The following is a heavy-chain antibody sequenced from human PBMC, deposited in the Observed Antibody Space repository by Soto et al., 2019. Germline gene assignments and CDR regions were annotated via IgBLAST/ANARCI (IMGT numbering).Heavy chain of an antibody. CDR1: GGSISSGGYY. V-gene: IGHV4-31*03. D-gene: IGHD2-2*01. Sequence: SETLSLTCTVSGGSISSGGYYWSWIRQHPGKGLEWIGYIYYSGSTYYNPSLKSRVTISVDTSKNQFSLKLSSVTAADTAVYYCARELTVPAANAYFDYWGQGTLVTVSS. CDR3: ARELTVPAANAYFDY. J-gene: IGHJ4*02. CDR2: IYYSGST.